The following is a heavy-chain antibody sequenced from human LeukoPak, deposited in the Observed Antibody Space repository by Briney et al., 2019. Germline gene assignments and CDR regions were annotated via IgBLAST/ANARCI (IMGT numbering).Heavy chain of an antibody. V-gene: IGHV3-23*01. CDR2: ITSGVGIT. CDR3: AKGDYYDLDY. D-gene: IGHD3-22*01. J-gene: IGHJ4*02. CDR1: GFTFSNFG. Sequence: GGSLRLSCTASGFTFSNFGMNWVRQAPGKGLEWVSIITSGVGITYYADSVKGRFTISRDNSRNTLYLQMNSLRAEDTAVYYCAKGDYYDLDYWGQGTLVTVSS.